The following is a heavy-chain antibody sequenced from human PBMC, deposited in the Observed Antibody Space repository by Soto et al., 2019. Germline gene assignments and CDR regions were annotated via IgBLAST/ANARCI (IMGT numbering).Heavy chain of an antibody. V-gene: IGHV3-23*01. CDR3: ARRGSGSYYDY. J-gene: IGHJ4*02. D-gene: IGHD1-26*01. CDR1: GFTFSSYA. Sequence: EVQLLESGGGLVQPGGSLRLSCAASGFTFSSYAMRWVRQAPGKGLARVSAISGSGGSTYYAESVKGLFTICRDNSKNTLYLQMNSLKAEDTAVYYCARRGSGSYYDYWGQGTLVTVSS. CDR2: ISGSGGST.